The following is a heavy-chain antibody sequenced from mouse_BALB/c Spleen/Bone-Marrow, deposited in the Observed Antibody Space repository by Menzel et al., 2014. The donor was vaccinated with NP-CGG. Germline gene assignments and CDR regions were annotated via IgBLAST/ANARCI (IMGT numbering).Heavy chain of an antibody. CDR1: GFTFSSYT. V-gene: IGHV5-6-4*01. CDR3: TRDAMDY. CDR2: ISSGGSYT. J-gene: IGHJ4*01. Sequence: EVNVVESGGGLVKPGGSLKLSCAASGFTFSSYTMSWVRRTPEKRLEWVATISSGGSYTYYPDSVKGRFTISRDNAKNTLYLQMSSLKSEDTAMYYCTRDAMDYWGQGTSVTVSS.